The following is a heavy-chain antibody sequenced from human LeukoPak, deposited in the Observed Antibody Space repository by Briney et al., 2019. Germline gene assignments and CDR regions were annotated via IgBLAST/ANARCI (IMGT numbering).Heavy chain of an antibody. D-gene: IGHD3/OR15-3a*01. J-gene: IGHJ6*04. CDR3: TRRDYNDFLTGPDV. Sequence: GGSLRLSCAASGFTFSSYSMNWVRQAPGKGLEWVSYISSSSSTIYYADSVKGRFTISRDNAKNSLYLQMNSLRAEDTAVYYCTRRDYNDFLTGPDVWGKGTTVTISS. CDR2: ISSSSSTI. CDR1: GFTFSSYS. V-gene: IGHV3-48*01.